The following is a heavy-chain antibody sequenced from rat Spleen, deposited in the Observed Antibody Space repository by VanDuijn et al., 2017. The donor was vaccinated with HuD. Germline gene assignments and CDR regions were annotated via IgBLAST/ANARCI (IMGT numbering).Heavy chain of an antibody. J-gene: IGHJ4*01. CDR2: IWNTGGT. CDR3: AREPPFYYVMDA. V-gene: IGHV2-41*01. CDR1: GFSLTSYN. Sequence: QVQLRESGPGLVQPSQTLSLTCTVAGFSLTSYNVHWVRQPPGKGLEWMGLIWNTGGTRYNSALKSRLSISKDTSKSQVFLKMNSLQTEDTATYYCAREPPFYYVMDAWGQGASVTVSS.